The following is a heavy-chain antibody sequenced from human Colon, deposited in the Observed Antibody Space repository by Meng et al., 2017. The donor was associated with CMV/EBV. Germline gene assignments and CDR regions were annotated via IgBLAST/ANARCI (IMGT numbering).Heavy chain of an antibody. Sequence: GGSLRLSCAASGFTFSNFWMNWVRQAPGKGLEWVANIKQDGSAEYYVDSVKGRFTISRDNAKNSLYLQMNSLRAEDMALYYCAKALTLAVAGPIDYWGRGTLVTVSS. V-gene: IGHV3-7*03. D-gene: IGHD6-19*01. CDR3: AKALTLAVAGPIDY. CDR1: GFTFSNFW. CDR2: IKQDGSAE. J-gene: IGHJ4*02.